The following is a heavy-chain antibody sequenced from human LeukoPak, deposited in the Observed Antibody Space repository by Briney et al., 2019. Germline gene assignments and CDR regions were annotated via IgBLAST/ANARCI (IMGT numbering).Heavy chain of an antibody. CDR3: AKALYGSGSYHNYAFEY. CDR2: ISWDSGNI. J-gene: IGHJ4*02. D-gene: IGHD3-10*01. Sequence: PGRSLRLSCAASGFTFEHYAMHWVRQAPGKGLEWVSGISWDSGNIGYADSVKGRFTISRDNAKNSLYLQMNSLRPEVTALYYCAKALYGSGSYHNYAFEYWGQGTLVTVSS. CDR1: GFTFEHYA. V-gene: IGHV3-9*01.